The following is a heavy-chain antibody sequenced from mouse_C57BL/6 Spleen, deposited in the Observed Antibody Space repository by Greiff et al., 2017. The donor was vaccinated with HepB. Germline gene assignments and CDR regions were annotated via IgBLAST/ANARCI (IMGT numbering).Heavy chain of an antibody. Sequence: QVQLQQSGPELVKPGASVKISCKASGYAFSSSWMNWVKQRPGKGLEWIGRIYPGDGDTNYNGKFKGKATLTADKSSSTAYMQLSSLTSEDSAVYVCAQTMVTTDAMDYWGQGTSVTVSS. J-gene: IGHJ4*01. CDR3: AQTMVTTDAMDY. V-gene: IGHV1-82*01. CDR2: IYPGDGDT. D-gene: IGHD2-2*01. CDR1: GYAFSSSW.